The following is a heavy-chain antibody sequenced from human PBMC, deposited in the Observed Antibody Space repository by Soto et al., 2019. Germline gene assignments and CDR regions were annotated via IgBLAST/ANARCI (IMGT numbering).Heavy chain of an antibody. CDR2: IWYDGSNK. CDR1: GFTFSSYG. D-gene: IGHD6-13*01. J-gene: IGHJ4*02. CDR3: AREGYSSSWPDYFDY. V-gene: IGHV3-33*01. Sequence: PGGSLRLSCAASGFTFSSYGMHWVRQAPGKGLEWVAVIWYDGSNKYYAGSVKGRFTISRDNSKNTLYLQMNSLRAEDTAVYYCAREGYSSSWPDYFDYWGQGTLVTVSS.